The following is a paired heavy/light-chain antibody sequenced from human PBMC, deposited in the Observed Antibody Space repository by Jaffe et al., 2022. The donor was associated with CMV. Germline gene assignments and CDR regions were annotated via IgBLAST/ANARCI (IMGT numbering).Light chain of an antibody. J-gene: IGLJ3*02. CDR1: RSSIGSNS. V-gene: IGLV1-44*01. CDR2: SSN. Sequence: QSVLTQPPSASGTPGQTVTISCSGSRSSIGSNSVNWYRQYPGAAPKLLIYSSNQRPSGVPDRFSGSRSGTSASLGISGLQADDEADYYCASWDDGLKRPVFGGGTKVTVL. CDR3: ASWDDGLKRPV.
Heavy chain of an antibody. CDR3: ARGSSRGWFLFDY. V-gene: IGHV1-18*04. CDR1: GYNFNDFG. J-gene: IGHJ4*01. CDR2: ISGYDGQT. D-gene: IGHD6-19*01. Sequence: QVQLLQSGGEVKKPGASVKVSCKGSGYNFNDFGVSWVRQAPGQGLEWMGWISGYDGQTNYAQIFQGRFTMTIDTSTSTAYMELQNLRPDDTAIYFCARGSSRGWFLFDYWGHGSLVTVSS.